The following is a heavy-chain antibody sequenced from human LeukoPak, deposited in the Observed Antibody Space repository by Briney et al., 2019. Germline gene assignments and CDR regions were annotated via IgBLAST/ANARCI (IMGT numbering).Heavy chain of an antibody. Sequence: PSETLSLTCTVSGGSISSSSYYWGWIRQPPGKGLEWIGEINHSGSTNSNPSLKSRVTISVDRSKNQFSLKLSSATAADTAVYYCARRPRYSSGWYYFDSWGQGTLVTVSS. CDR3: ARRPRYSSGWYYFDS. V-gene: IGHV4-39*07. D-gene: IGHD6-19*01. CDR2: INHSGST. J-gene: IGHJ4*02. CDR1: GGSISSSSYY.